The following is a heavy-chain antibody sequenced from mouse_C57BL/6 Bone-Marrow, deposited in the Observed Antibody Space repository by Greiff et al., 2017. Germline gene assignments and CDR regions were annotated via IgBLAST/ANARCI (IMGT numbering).Heavy chain of an antibody. D-gene: IGHD1-1*01. J-gene: IGHJ1*03. CDR3: ARDYYGSSYGYFDV. V-gene: IGHV5-16*01. CDR2: INYDGSST. Sequence: EVHLVESEGGLVQPGSSMKLSCTASGFTFSDYYMAWVRQVPEKGLEWVANINYDGSSTYYLDSLKSRFIISRDNAKNILYLQMSSLKSEDTATYYGARDYYGSSYGYFDVWGTGTTVTVSS. CDR1: GFTFSDYY.